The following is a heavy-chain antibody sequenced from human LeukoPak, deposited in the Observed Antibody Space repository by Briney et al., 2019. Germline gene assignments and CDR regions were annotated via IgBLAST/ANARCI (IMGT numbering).Heavy chain of an antibody. V-gene: IGHV1-69*04. CDR3: ARELGPYYYYGMDV. J-gene: IGHJ6*02. CDR2: IIPILGIA. Sequence: ASVNVSCKASGGTFSSYAISWVRQAPGQGLEWMGRIIPILGIANYAQKFQGRVTITADKSTSTAYMELSSLRSEDTAVYYCARELGPYYYYGMDVWGQGTTVTVSS. CDR1: GGTFSSYA.